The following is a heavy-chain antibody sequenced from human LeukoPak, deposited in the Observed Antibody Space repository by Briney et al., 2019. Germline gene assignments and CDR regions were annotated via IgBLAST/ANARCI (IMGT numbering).Heavy chain of an antibody. J-gene: IGHJ4*02. Sequence: SETLSLTCTVSGGSISSYYWSWIRQPPGKGREWIGYIYYSGSTNYNPSLKSQVTISVDTSKNQFSLKLSSVTAADTAVYYCARDRALSSYWGQGTLVTVSS. CDR3: ARDRALSSY. CDR1: GGSISSYY. V-gene: IGHV4-59*01. CDR2: IYYSGST. D-gene: IGHD3-16*02.